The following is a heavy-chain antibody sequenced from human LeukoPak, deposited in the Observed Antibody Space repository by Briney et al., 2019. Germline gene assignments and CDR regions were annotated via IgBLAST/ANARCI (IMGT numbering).Heavy chain of an antibody. CDR1: GFTFSSYS. CDR2: ISSSSSYI. V-gene: IGHV3-21*01. D-gene: IGHD4-23*01. J-gene: IGHJ4*02. Sequence: GGSLRLSCAASGFTFSSYSMNWVRQAPGKGLEWVSSISSSSSYIYYADSVKGRFTISRVNAKNSLYLQMNSLRAEDTAVYYCASLYYGGNNFDYWGQGTLVTVSS. CDR3: ASLYYGGNNFDY.